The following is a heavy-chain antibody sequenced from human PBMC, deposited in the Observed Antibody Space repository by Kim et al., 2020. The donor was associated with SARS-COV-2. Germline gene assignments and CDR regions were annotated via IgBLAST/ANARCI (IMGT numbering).Heavy chain of an antibody. CDR2: IRNKANSYST. J-gene: IGHJ5*02. D-gene: IGHD6-13*01. Sequence: GGSLRLSCAASGFIFSDYYMDWVRQAPGKGLEWVGRIRNKANSYSTEYAASVKGRFTISRDDSKDSLFLQMNSLKTEDTAVYYCSRHAGIPEGGAWGQGTLVTVSS. CDR3: SRHAGIPEGGA. CDR1: GFIFSDYY. V-gene: IGHV3-72*01.